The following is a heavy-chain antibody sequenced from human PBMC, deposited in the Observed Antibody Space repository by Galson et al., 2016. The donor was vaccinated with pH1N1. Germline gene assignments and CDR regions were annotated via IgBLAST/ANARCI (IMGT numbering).Heavy chain of an antibody. D-gene: IGHD2-2*01. Sequence: SLRLSCAASGFTFSSYAMSWVRQAPGKGLEWVSAISGSGGSTYYADSVKGRFTISRDNSKNTLYLQMNSLRADDTAVYYCAKDIGYCSSTSCQYYYYYGMDVWGQGTTVTVSS. CDR2: ISGSGGST. V-gene: IGHV3-23*01. J-gene: IGHJ6*02. CDR3: AKDIGYCSSTSCQYYYYYGMDV. CDR1: GFTFSSYA.